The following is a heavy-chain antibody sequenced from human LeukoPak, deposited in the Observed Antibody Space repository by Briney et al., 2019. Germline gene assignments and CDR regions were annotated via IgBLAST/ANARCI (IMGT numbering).Heavy chain of an antibody. V-gene: IGHV4-4*07. CDR2: ISGSGST. J-gene: IGHJ3*02. CDR3: WSYDSSGYYYAGAFDI. D-gene: IGHD3-22*01. CDR1: GDSISYFY. Sequence: SETLSLTCSVSGDSISYFYWSWIRQAAGKGLEWIGRISGSGSTDYNASLKSRVTMSVDTSKNQFSLKLSSVTAADTAVYYCWSYDSSGYYYAGAFDIWGQGTMVTVSS.